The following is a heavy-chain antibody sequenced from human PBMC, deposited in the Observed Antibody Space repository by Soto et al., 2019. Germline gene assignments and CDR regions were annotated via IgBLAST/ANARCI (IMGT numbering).Heavy chain of an antibody. V-gene: IGHV3-15*07. Sequence: EVQLVESGGGLVKPGGSLRLSCAASGFTFSNAWMNWVRQAPGKGLEWVGRIKSKTDGGTTDYAAPVKGRFTISRDDSKNTLYLQMNSLKTEDTAVYYCTTDLLDFTRVRVLYDPWGQGTLVTVSS. CDR2: IKSKTDGGTT. CDR3: TTDLLDFTRVRVLYDP. CDR1: GFTFSNAW. J-gene: IGHJ5*02. D-gene: IGHD3-10*01.